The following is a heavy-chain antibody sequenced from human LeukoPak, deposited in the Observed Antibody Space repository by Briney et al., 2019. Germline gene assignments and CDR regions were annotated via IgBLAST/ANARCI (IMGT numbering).Heavy chain of an antibody. CDR2: IYSGGST. V-gene: IGHV3-66*01. CDR1: GFTFGRYW. J-gene: IGHJ4*02. Sequence: PGGSLRLSCATSGFTFGRYWLSWVRQAPGKGLEWVSVIYSGGSTYYADSVKGRFTISRDNSKNTLYLQMNSLRAEDTAVYYCARDFPFFDYWGQGTLVTVSS. CDR3: ARDFPFFDY.